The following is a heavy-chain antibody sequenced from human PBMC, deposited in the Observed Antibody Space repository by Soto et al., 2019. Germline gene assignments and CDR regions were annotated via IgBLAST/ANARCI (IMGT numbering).Heavy chain of an antibody. V-gene: IGHV5-51*01. CDR3: AGQGDSSGYYYVDYYYYGMDV. D-gene: IGHD3-22*01. J-gene: IGHJ6*02. CDR1: GYSFTSYW. Sequence: GESLKISCKGSGYSFTSYWIGWVPQMPGKGLEWMGIIYPGDSDTRYSPSFQGQVTISADKSISTAYLQWSSLKASDTAMYYCAGQGDSSGYYYVDYYYYGMDVWGQGTAVTVSS. CDR2: IYPGDSDT.